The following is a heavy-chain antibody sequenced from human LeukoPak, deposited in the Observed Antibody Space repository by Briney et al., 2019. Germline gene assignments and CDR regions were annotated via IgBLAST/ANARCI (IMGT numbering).Heavy chain of an antibody. J-gene: IGHJ4*02. CDR3: AKMGSSWYNHFDY. CDR1: GFTFSSYA. V-gene: IGHV3-23*01. Sequence: GGSLRLSCAASGFTFSSYAMSWVRQAPGKGLEWVSVISGSGGSTYYADAVKGRFTISRDNSKNTLYLQMNRLRAEDTAVYYCAKMGSSWYNHFDYWGQGTLVTVSS. CDR2: ISGSGGST. D-gene: IGHD6-13*01.